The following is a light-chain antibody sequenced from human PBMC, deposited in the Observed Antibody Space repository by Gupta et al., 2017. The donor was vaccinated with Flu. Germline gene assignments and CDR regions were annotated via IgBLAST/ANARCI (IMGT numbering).Light chain of an antibody. J-gene: IGKJ1*01. Sequence: DIVMTQTQLSLSVTPGQAASISCRSSQSLLHSDGMTYFFWYVQKPCQPPQVLIYEVSKRFSGVPDRFSGRGAGTDFTLQISRVEAEDVGTYYCKQSLNFRTFGPGTKVEIK. CDR2: EVS. V-gene: IGKV2D-29*01. CDR3: KQSLNFRT. CDR1: QSLLHSDGMTY.